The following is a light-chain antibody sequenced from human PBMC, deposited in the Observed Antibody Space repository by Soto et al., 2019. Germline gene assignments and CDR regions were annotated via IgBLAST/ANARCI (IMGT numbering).Light chain of an antibody. J-gene: IGKJ1*01. Sequence: IVLTQSPGTLSLSPGERATLSCRASQRISSSYLAWYQQKPGQAPRLLIYGASSRATGIPHRFGGSGSGTDFTLTISSLEPEDFAVYYCQQRSNWPPWTFGQGTKVDIK. CDR1: QRISSSY. V-gene: IGKV3D-20*02. CDR2: GAS. CDR3: QQRSNWPPWT.